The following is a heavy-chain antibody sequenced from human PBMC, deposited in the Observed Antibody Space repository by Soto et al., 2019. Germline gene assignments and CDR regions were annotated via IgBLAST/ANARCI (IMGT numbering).Heavy chain of an antibody. CDR2: ISSNGGST. CDR1: GFTFSSYA. V-gene: IGHV3-64*01. Sequence: GGSLRLSCAASGFTFSSYAMHWVRQAPGKGLEYVSAISSNGGSTYYANSVKGRFTISRDNSKNTLYLQMGSLRAEDMAVYYCARDRKGELSLYLNAFDIWGQGTMVTVSS. D-gene: IGHD3-16*02. CDR3: ARDRKGELSLYLNAFDI. J-gene: IGHJ3*02.